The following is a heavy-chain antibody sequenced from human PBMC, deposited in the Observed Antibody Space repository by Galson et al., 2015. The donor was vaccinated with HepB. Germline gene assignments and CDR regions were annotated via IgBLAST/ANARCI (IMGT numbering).Heavy chain of an antibody. Sequence: SVKVSCKASGYAFTSYDINWVRQANGQGLEWLGWMSPGSGGRGYAQKFRGRVTMTRDTFTNTAYMELSGLRSEDTAVYYCAREVTPGTRDFEHWGQGTLVTVSS. D-gene: IGHD1-14*01. V-gene: IGHV1-8*02. CDR3: AREVTPGTRDFEH. CDR2: MSPGSGGR. CDR1: GYAFTSYD. J-gene: IGHJ4*02.